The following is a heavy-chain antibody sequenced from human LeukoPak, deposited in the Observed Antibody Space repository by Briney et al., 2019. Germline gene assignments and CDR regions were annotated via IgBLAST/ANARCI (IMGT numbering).Heavy chain of an antibody. V-gene: IGHV4-59*02. D-gene: IGHD5-24*01. Sequence: PSETLSLTCSVSGDPVWCYYWTWVRQPPEKGLEWIGYVFFGGQTNYNPSVKSRVTISLDTSRSQFSLNLTSVTAADSAMYYCARGAYADRTGYNLDSWGQGTLVIVSS. CDR3: ARGAYADRTGYNLDS. J-gene: IGHJ4*02. CDR1: GDPVWCYY. CDR2: VFFGGQT.